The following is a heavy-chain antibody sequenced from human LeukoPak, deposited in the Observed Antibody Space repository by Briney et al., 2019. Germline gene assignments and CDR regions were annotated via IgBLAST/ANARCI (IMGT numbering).Heavy chain of an antibody. J-gene: IGHJ4*02. Sequence: SETLCLTCAVSGYSISSGYYWGGIREPPGKVLGGIGSIYYSGSTYYNPSLKSRFTISGDNSKNPNALKLSSVPAADTAVYYCARSRQWLVSFYYWGQGTLVTVSS. V-gene: IGHV4-38-2*01. D-gene: IGHD6-19*01. CDR2: IYYSGST. CDR1: GYSISSGYY. CDR3: ARSRQWLVSFYY.